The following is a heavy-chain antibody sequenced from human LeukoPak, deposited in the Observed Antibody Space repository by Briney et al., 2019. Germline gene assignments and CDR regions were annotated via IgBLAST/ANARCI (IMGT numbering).Heavy chain of an antibody. V-gene: IGHV1-3*01. CDR1: GYTFTSYP. Sequence: ASVKVSCKASGYTFTSYPMHWVRQAPGQRLEWMGWINAGNGNTKYSQKFQGRVTMTRDTSASTAYMELSSLRSEDTAVYYCARLVGNDLDYWGRGTLVTVSS. CDR2: INAGNGNT. D-gene: IGHD1-26*01. CDR3: ARLVGNDLDY. J-gene: IGHJ4*02.